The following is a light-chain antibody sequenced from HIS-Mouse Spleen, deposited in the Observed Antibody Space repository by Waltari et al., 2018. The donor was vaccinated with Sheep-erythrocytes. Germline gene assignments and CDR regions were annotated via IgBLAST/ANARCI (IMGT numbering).Light chain of an antibody. CDR1: QSISSY. CDR3: QQRYSTPDT. CDR2: AAS. J-gene: IGKJ2*01. Sequence: DIQMTQPPSSLSASVGDRVTITCRASQSISSYLNWYQQKPGKAPKLLSYAASSLQSGVPSRFSGSGAGTDVTLTSSSLQPEDFATYYCQQRYSTPDTFGQGTKLEIK. V-gene: IGKV1-39*01.